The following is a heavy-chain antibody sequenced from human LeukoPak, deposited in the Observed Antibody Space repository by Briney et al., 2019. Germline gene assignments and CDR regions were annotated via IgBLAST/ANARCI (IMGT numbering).Heavy chain of an antibody. J-gene: IGHJ4*02. CDR2: INPNSGGT. CDR3: ARGWVAAGTDY. D-gene: IGHD6-13*01. Sequence: ASVKVSCKASGYIFSAYYMHWVRQAPGQGLEWLGWINPNSGGTNYAQKFQGRVTMTRDTSISTAYMDLSRLTSDDTAVYYCARGWVAAGTDYWGQGTLVTVSS. V-gene: IGHV1-2*02. CDR1: GYIFSAYY.